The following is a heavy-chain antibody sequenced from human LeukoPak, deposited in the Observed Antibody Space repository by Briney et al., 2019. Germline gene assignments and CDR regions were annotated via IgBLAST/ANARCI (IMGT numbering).Heavy chain of an antibody. Sequence: SETLSLTCTVSGGSISSYYWSWIRQPAGKGLEWIGRIYTSGSTNYNPSLKSRVTMSVDTSKNQFSLKLSSVTAADTAVYYCARDRRDTPAHGYYYYYMDVWGKGTTVTVSS. D-gene: IGHD5-18*01. CDR2: IYTSGST. V-gene: IGHV4-4*07. CDR3: ARDRRDTPAHGYYYYYMDV. CDR1: GGSISSYY. J-gene: IGHJ6*03.